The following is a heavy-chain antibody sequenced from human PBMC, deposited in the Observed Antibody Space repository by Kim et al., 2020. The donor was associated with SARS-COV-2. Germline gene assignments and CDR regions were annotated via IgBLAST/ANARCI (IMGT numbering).Heavy chain of an antibody. Sequence: GESLKISCKGSGYSFTSYWISWVRQMPGKGLEWMGRIDPSDSYTNYSPSFQGHVTISADKSISTAYLQWSSLKASDTAMYYCARHAGITIFGVVIMSWFDPWGQGTLVTVSS. CDR1: GYSFTSYW. J-gene: IGHJ5*02. CDR2: IDPSDSYT. CDR3: ARHAGITIFGVVIMSWFDP. V-gene: IGHV5-10-1*01. D-gene: IGHD3-3*01.